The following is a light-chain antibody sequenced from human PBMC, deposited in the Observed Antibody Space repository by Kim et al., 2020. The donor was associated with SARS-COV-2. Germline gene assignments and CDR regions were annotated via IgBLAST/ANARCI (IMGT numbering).Light chain of an antibody. CDR3: QQYHEWPYT. J-gene: IGKJ2*01. Sequence: EIVMTQSPATLSVSPGERVTLSCTASEGVSSNLAWYQQKPGQAPRILIYGASDRATGIPARFSGRRSGAEFTLTISSLQSEDFAVYYCQQYHEWPYTFGQGTKVEI. V-gene: IGKV3-15*01. CDR1: EGVSSN. CDR2: GAS.